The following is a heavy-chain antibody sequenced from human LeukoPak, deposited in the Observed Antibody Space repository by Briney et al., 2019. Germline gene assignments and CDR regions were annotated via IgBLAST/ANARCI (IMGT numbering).Heavy chain of an antibody. CDR1: GFTFSSYG. J-gene: IGHJ6*03. Sequence: GGSLRLSCAASGFTFSSYGMYWVRQAPGKGLEGVAFIRYDGSNKYYADSVKGRFTDSRDNSKNTLYLQMKSLRAEDTAVYYCAKGGGYEAQYYYYLDVWGKGTTVTVSS. CDR2: IRYDGSNK. CDR3: AKGGGYEAQYYYYLDV. V-gene: IGHV3-30*02. D-gene: IGHD5-12*01.